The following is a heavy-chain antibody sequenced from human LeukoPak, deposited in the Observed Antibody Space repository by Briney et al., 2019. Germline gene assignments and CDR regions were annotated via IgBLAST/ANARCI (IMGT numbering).Heavy chain of an antibody. CDR3: ARGVPAAIKPPDY. D-gene: IGHD2-2*01. CDR1: GFTFSSYA. CDR2: ISGSGGST. V-gene: IGHV3-23*01. J-gene: IGHJ4*02. Sequence: PGGSLRLSCAASGFTFSSYAMSWVRQAPGKGLEWVSAISGSGGSTYYADSVKGRFTISRDNAKNSLYLQMNSLRAEDTAVYYCARGVPAAIKPPDYWGQGTLVTVSS.